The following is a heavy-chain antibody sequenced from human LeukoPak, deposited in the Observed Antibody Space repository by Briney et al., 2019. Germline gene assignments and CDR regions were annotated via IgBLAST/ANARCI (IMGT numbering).Heavy chain of an antibody. CDR3: ARDYYDSSGYLRDY. J-gene: IGHJ4*02. D-gene: IGHD3-22*01. CDR1: VYTFTSYG. V-gene: IGHV1-18*01. CDR2: ISAYNGNT. Sequence: ASVKVSCKASVYTFTSYGISWVRQAPGQGLEWMGWISAYNGNTNYAQKLQGRITMTTDTSTSTAYMDLRSLRSDDTAVYYCARDYYDSSGYLRDYWGQGTLVSVSS.